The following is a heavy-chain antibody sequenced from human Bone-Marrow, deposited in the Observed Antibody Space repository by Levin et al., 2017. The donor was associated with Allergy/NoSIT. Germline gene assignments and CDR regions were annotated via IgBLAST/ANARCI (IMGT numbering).Heavy chain of an antibody. CDR3: AADYYADYSFDY. Sequence: QPGGSLRLSCAASGFTFKTYAMNWVRQAPGKGLEWVSTISSSGGHRFYADSVKGRFTISRDESKTTLYLQMNGLRAEDTAIYYCAADYYADYSFDYWGQGTLVTVSS. J-gene: IGHJ4*02. CDR2: ISSSGGHR. D-gene: IGHD4-17*01. V-gene: IGHV3-23*01. CDR1: GFTFKTYA.